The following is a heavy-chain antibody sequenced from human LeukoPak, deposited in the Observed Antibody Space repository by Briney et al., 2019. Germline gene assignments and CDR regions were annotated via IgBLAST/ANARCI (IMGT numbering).Heavy chain of an antibody. CDR3: ARGGHGGLLGY. CDR1: GGSFSGYY. J-gene: IGHJ4*02. CDR2: INHSGST. Sequence: PGGSLSLTCAVYGGSFSGYYWSWIRQPPGKGLEWIGEINHSGSTNYNPSLKSRVTISVDTSKNQFSLKLSSVTAADTAVYYCARGGHGGLLGYWGQGTLVTVSS. D-gene: IGHD4-23*01. V-gene: IGHV4-34*01.